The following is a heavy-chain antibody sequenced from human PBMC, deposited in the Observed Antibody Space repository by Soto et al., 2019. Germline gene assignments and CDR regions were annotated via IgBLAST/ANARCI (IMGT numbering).Heavy chain of an antibody. CDR3: AKLASDSGDYGGFDY. CDR1: GFTFSSHA. D-gene: IGHD4-17*01. CDR2: IRGSGSST. Sequence: GGSLRLSCAASGFTFSSHALSWVRQAPGQGLEWVSSIRGSGSSTYYADSVKGRFTISRDNSNNTLYLQMNSLSAEDTALYFCAKLASDSGDYGGFDYWGQGTPVTVSS. V-gene: IGHV3-23*01. J-gene: IGHJ4*02.